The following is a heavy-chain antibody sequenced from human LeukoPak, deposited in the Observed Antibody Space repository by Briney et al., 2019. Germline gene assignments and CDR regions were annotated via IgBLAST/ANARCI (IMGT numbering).Heavy chain of an antibody. CDR1: GFTFSSYA. Sequence: GGSLRLSCTASGFTFSSYAMHWVRQAPGKGLEWVAVISYDGSNKYYADSVKGRFTISRDNSKNTLYLQMNSLRAEDTAVYYCARDYYDSSGYYYFDYWGQGTLVTVSS. J-gene: IGHJ4*02. D-gene: IGHD3-22*01. V-gene: IGHV3-30-3*01. CDR2: ISYDGSNK. CDR3: ARDYYDSSGYYYFDY.